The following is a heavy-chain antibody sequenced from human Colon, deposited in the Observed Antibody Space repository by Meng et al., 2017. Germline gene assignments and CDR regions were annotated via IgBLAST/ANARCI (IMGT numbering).Heavy chain of an antibody. J-gene: IGHJ3*02. CDR3: TRDPSFGAFDI. CDR2: LNADGTEK. D-gene: IGHD3-10*01. CDR1: GFNIRSSW. Sequence: GGSLRLSCAASGFNIRSSWMSWVRQAPGKGLEFVANLNADGTEKNYLDSINGRFTISRDNAKNSLYLQMNSLRVEDTALYYCTRDPSFGAFDIWGQGKMVTVSS. V-gene: IGHV3-7*01.